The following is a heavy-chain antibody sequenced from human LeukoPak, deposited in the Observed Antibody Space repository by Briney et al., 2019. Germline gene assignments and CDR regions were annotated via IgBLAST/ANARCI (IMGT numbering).Heavy chain of an antibody. V-gene: IGHV1-18*01. CDR2: ISAYNGNT. CDR3: ARSDDYMDAFDI. D-gene: IGHD4-11*01. CDR1: GYTFTSYG. J-gene: IGHJ3*02. Sequence: ASVKVSCKASGYTFTSYGISWVRQAPGQGLEWMGWISAYNGNTNYAQKFQGRVTMTTDTSTSTAYMELRSLRSDDTAVYYCARSDDYMDAFDIWGQGTMVTVSS.